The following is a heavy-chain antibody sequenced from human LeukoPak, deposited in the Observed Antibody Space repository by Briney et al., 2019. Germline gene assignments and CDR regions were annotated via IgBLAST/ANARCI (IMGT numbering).Heavy chain of an antibody. CDR1: GGSISSYY. CDR3: ARDSGEGWNYVSNWFDP. D-gene: IGHD1-7*01. Sequence: PSETLSLTCTVSGGSISSYYWSWIRQPPGKGLEWIGYIYYSGSTNYNPSLKSRITISVDTSKNQFSLKLISVTAADTAVYYCARDSGEGWNYVSNWFDPWGQGTLVTVSS. CDR2: IYYSGST. V-gene: IGHV4-59*01. J-gene: IGHJ5*02.